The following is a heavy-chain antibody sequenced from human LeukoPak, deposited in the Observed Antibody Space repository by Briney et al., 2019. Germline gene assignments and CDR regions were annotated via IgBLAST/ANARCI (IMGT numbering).Heavy chain of an antibody. V-gene: IGHV4-34*01. CDR2: INHSGST. J-gene: IGHJ4*02. CDR3: ARGGGGYFEG. CDR1: GGSFSGYY. D-gene: IGHD3-9*01. Sequence: PSETLSLTCAVYGGSFSGYYWSWIRQPPGKGLEWIGEINHSGSTNYNPSLKSRVTISVDTSKNQFSLKLSSVTAADTAVYYCARGGGGYFEGWGRGTLVTVSS.